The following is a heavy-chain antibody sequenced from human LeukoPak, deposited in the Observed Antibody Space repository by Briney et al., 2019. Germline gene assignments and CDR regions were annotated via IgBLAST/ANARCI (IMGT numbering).Heavy chain of an antibody. V-gene: IGHV4-39*01. J-gene: IGHJ4*02. Sequence: SETLSLTCTVSGGSISSSSYYWGWIRQPPGKGLEWIGSIYYSGSTYYNPSLKSRVTISVDTSKNQFSLKLSSVTAADTAVYYCARVQGYDFWSGYYYSYFDYWGQGTLVTVSS. D-gene: IGHD3-3*01. CDR2: IYYSGST. CDR1: GGSISSSSYY. CDR3: ARVQGYDFWSGYYYSYFDY.